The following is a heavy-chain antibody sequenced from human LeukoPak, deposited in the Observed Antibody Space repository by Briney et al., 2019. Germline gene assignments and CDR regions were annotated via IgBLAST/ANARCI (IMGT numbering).Heavy chain of an antibody. Sequence: GGSLRLSCAASGFTFSSYWMSWVRQAPGKGRECVANIKQDGSEKYYVDSVKGRFTLSRDNAKNSLYLQMNSLRAEHTAVYYCARRTMTEYSYAYWYFDYWGQGTLVTVSS. D-gene: IGHD5-18*01. CDR3: ARRTMTEYSYAYWYFDY. CDR1: GFTFSSYW. J-gene: IGHJ4*02. V-gene: IGHV3-7*01. CDR2: IKQDGSEK.